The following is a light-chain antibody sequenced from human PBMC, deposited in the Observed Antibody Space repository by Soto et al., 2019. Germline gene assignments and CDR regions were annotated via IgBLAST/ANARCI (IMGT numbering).Light chain of an antibody. CDR1: QSITNNY. CDR2: GAS. CDR3: QQYGYLVT. V-gene: IGKV3-20*01. J-gene: IGKJ4*01. Sequence: EIVLTQSPGTLSLSPGERATLSCRASQSITNNYLAWYQQKPGRAHRLLIYGASSRATGIPDRFSGSGSGTDFTLTISRLEPEDFAMYYRQQYGYLVTFGGGTKVEIK.